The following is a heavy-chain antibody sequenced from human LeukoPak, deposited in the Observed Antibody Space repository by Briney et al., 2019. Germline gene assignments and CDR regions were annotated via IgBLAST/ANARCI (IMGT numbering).Heavy chain of an antibody. CDR1: GGSFSGYY. CDR3: ARGPSRRYYGSGSYYYFDY. D-gene: IGHD3-10*01. J-gene: IGHJ4*02. V-gene: IGHV4-34*01. Sequence: SETLSLTCAVYGGSFSGYYWSWIRQPPGKGLEWIGEINHSGSTNYNPSLKSRLTISVDTSKNQFSLKLSSVTAADTAVYYCARGPSRRYYGSGSYYYFDYWGQGTLVTVSS. CDR2: INHSGST.